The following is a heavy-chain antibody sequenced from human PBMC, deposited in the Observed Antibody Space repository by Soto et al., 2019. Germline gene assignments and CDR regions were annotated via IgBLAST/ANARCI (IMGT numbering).Heavy chain of an antibody. D-gene: IGHD3-3*01. J-gene: IGHJ5*02. V-gene: IGHV4-34*01. CDR1: GGSFSGYY. CDR3: AIRFLVLLLPPRALDP. CDR2: INHSGST. Sequence: SETLSLTCAVYGGSFSGYYWSWIRQPPGKGLEWIGEINHSGSTHYNPSLKSRVTISVDTSKNQFSLKLSSVTAADTAVYYCAIRFLVLLLPPRALDPWCPATLLTVSS.